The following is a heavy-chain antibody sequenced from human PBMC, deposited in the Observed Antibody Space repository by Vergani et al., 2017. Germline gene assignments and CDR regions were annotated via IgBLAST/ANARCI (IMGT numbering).Heavy chain of an antibody. D-gene: IGHD3-10*01. Sequence: EVQLVESGGGLVQPGGSPRLSCAASGFTFSSYEMNWVRQAPGKGLEWVSYISSSGSTIYYADSVKGRFTISRDNAKNSLYLQMNSLRAEDTAVYYCARVNYGSGSYTDAFDIWGQGTMVTVSS. V-gene: IGHV3-48*03. CDR3: ARVNYGSGSYTDAFDI. J-gene: IGHJ3*02. CDR1: GFTFSSYE. CDR2: ISSSGSTI.